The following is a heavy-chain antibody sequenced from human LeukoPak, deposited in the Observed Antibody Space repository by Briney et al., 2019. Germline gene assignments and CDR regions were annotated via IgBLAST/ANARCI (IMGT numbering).Heavy chain of an antibody. V-gene: IGHV3-33*01. Sequence: GRSLRLSCTASGFTFSNYGLLWVRQAAGKGLEWMAIIWYDGSKKYYGDSVKGRFTISRDDSKNTLFLQMNSLRAEDTAVYYCARDPPRGITFGGVIVIPLDYWGQGTLVTVSS. CDR2: IWYDGSKK. D-gene: IGHD3-16*02. CDR1: GFTFSNYG. CDR3: ARDPPRGITFGGVIVIPLDY. J-gene: IGHJ4*02.